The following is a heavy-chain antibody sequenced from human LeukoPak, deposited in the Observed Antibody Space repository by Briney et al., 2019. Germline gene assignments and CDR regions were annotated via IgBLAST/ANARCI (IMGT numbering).Heavy chain of an antibody. CDR1: GYSISSGYY. V-gene: IGHV4-38-2*02. CDR2: IYHSGST. J-gene: IGHJ4*02. Sequence: SETLSLTCTVSGYSISSGYYWGWIRQPPGKGLEWIGSIYHSGSTYYNPSLKSRVTISVDTSKNQFSLKLSSVTAADTAVYYCARGRRDGYNLEYFDKWGQGTLVTVSS. D-gene: IGHD5-24*01. CDR3: ARGRRDGYNLEYFDK.